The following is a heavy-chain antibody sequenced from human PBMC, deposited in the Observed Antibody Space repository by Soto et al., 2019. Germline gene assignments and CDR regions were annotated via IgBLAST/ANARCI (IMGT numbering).Heavy chain of an antibody. J-gene: IGHJ6*02. CDR1: GGSISSYY. CDR2: IYYSGST. CDR3: ARDLDHYYDSSGYPLLGMDV. Sequence: TSETLSLTCTVSGGSISSYYWSWIRQPPGKGLEWIGYIYYSGSTNYNPSLKSRVTISVDTSKNQFSLKLSSVTAADTAVYYCARDLDHYYDSSGYPLLGMDVWGQGTTVTVSS. D-gene: IGHD3-22*01. V-gene: IGHV4-59*01.